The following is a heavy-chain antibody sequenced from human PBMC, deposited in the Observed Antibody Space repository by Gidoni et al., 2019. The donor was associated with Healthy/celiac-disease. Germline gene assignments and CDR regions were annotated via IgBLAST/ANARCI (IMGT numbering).Heavy chain of an antibody. CDR3: ARGRDIVVVPAAIKVDAFDI. J-gene: IGHJ3*02. CDR2: INPSGGST. D-gene: IGHD2-2*01. Sequence: QVQLVQSGAEVKKPGASVKVSCKASGYTFTRYYMHWVRQPPGQGLEWIGIINPSGGSTSYAQKFQGRVTMTRDTSTSTVYMELSSLRSEDTAVYYCARGRDIVVVPAAIKVDAFDIWGQGTMVTVSS. V-gene: IGHV1-46*03. CDR1: GYTFTRYY.